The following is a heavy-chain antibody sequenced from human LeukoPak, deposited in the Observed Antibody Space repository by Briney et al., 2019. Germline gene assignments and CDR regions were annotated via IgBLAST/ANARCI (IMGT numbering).Heavy chain of an antibody. CDR2: IYSDNT. CDR1: GFTVSSNS. V-gene: IGHV3-53*01. J-gene: IGHJ4*02. CDR3: ARRAGAYSHPYDY. D-gene: IGHD4/OR15-4a*01. Sequence: WGSLRLSCTVSGFTVSSNSMSWVRQAPGKGLEWVSFIYSDNTHYSDSVKGRFTISRDNSKNTLYLQMNSLRAEDTAVYYCARRAGAYSHPYDYWGQGTLVTVSS.